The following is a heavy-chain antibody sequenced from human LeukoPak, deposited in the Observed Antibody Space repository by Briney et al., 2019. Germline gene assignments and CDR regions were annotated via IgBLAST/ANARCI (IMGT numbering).Heavy chain of an antibody. V-gene: IGHV3-64*01. J-gene: IGHJ6*04. Sequence: RPGGSLRLSCAASGFTFSSYAMHWVRQAPGRGLEYVSAISSNGGSTYYANSVKGRFTISRDNSKNTLYLQMGSLRAEDMAVYYCARAGMVRGVSMDDWGKGTTVTVSS. D-gene: IGHD3-10*01. CDR1: GFTFSSYA. CDR3: ARAGMVRGVSMDD. CDR2: ISSNGGST.